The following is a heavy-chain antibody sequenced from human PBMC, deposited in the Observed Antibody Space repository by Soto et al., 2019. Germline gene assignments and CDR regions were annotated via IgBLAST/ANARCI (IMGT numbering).Heavy chain of an antibody. V-gene: IGHV3-33*01. CDR3: ARDGDGSLHYFDF. D-gene: IGHD3-3*01. CDR1: GFTFSSYG. J-gene: IGHJ4*02. CDR2: IWFDGTNE. Sequence: QVHLVESGGXVVQPGMSLRLSCVASGFTFSSYGIHWVRQAPGKGLEWVAVIWFDGTNEYYADSVTGRFTISRDNSRNTLYLQLDSLRAEDTAVYYCARDGDGSLHYFDFWGQGTLVTLSS.